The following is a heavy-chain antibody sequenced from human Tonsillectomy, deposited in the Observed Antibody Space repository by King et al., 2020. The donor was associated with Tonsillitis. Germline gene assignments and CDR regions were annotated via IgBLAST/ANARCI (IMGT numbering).Heavy chain of an antibody. J-gene: IGHJ6*03. CDR2: ISSSSSYI. Sequence: EVQLVESGGGLVKPGGSLRLSCAASGFTFSSYSMNWVRQAPGKGLEWVSFISSSSSYIYYAESVKGRFTISRDNAKNSLYLQMNSLRAEDTAVYYCASDCHYADYYFYYMDVWGKGTTVTVAS. CDR3: ASDCHYADYYFYYMDV. CDR1: GFTFSSYS. V-gene: IGHV3-21*01. D-gene: IGHD4-17*01.